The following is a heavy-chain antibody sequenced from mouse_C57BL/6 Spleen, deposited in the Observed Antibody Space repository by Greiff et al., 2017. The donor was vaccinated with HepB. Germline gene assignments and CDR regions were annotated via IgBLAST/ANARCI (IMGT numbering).Heavy chain of an antibody. V-gene: IGHV5-4*01. CDR3: ARDGGLYGSSYGYYAMDY. CDR2: ISDGGSYT. CDR1: GFTFSSYA. D-gene: IGHD1-1*01. Sequence: EVKLMESGGGLVKPGGSLKLSCAASGFTFSSYAMSWVRQTPEKRLEWVATISDGGSYTYYPDNVKGRFTISRDNAKNNLYLQMSHLKSEDTAMYYCARDGGLYGSSYGYYAMDYWGQGTSVTVSS. J-gene: IGHJ4*01.